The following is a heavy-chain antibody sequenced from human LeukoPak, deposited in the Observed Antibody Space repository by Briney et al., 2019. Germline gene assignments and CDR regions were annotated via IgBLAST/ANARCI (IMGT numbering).Heavy chain of an antibody. J-gene: IGHJ4*02. Sequence: PGGSLRLSCTVSGVTVSSNYMSWVRQAPGKGLEWVSVVYSGGSTYYADSVKGRFTISRDNSKDTLYLQMNRLRAEDTAVYYCARGYDYCDYIDYWGQGTVVTVSS. D-gene: IGHD4-17*01. CDR1: GVTVSSNY. CDR2: VYSGGST. V-gene: IGHV3-53*01. CDR3: ARGYDYCDYIDY.